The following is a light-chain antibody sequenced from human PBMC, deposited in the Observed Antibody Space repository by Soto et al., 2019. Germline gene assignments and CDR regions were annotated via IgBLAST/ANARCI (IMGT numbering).Light chain of an antibody. CDR1: SSDIGGYNY. V-gene: IGLV2-14*01. CDR3: SSFIISRTLYV. CDR2: EVS. J-gene: IGLJ1*01. Sequence: QSALTQPASVSGSPGQSITISCAGTSSDIGGYNYVSWYQQHPGKAPKVMIYEVSNRPSGVSNRFSGSKSGNTASLTISGLQAEDEADYYCSSFIISRTLYVFGSGTKLTVL.